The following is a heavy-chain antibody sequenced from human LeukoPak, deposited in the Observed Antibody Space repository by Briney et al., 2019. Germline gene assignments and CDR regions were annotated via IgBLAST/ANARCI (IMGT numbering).Heavy chain of an antibody. Sequence: GGSLRLSCAASGFTFSSYAMHWVRQAPGKGPEWVAVISYDGSNKYYADSVKGRFTISRDNSKNTLYLQMNSLRAEDTAVYYCARDPQQLYYFDYWGQGTLVTVSS. CDR2: ISYDGSNK. V-gene: IGHV3-30-3*01. CDR3: ARDPQQLYYFDY. D-gene: IGHD6-13*01. CDR1: GFTFSSYA. J-gene: IGHJ4*02.